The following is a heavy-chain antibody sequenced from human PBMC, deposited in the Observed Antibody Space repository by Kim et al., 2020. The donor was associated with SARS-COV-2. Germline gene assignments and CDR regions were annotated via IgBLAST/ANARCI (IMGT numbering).Heavy chain of an antibody. CDR3: VKHKDGYNLGY. CDR1: GYSFTSNW. V-gene: IGHV5-51*01. J-gene: IGHJ4*02. Sequence: GESLKISCKGSGYSFTSNWIGWVRQMPGKGLEWMGIIYPGDSDTRYSPSFQGQVTISADKSINTAYLQWSSLKASDTAMYYCVKHKDGYNLGYWGQGTLVTVSS. CDR2: IYPGDSDT. D-gene: IGHD5-12*01.